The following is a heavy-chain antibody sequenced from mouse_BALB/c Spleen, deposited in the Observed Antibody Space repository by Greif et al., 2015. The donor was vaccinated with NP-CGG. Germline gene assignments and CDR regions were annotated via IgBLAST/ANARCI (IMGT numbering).Heavy chain of an antibody. CDR2: INPSNGRT. J-gene: IGHJ3*01. D-gene: IGHD3-1*01. V-gene: IGHV1S81*02. Sequence: QVQLQQPGAELVKPGASVKLSCKASGYTFTSYWMHWVKQRPGQGLEWIGEINPSNGRTNYNEKFKSKATLTVDKSSSTAYMQLSSLTSEDSAVYYCARGGQLGLPWFAYWGQGTLVTVSA. CDR1: GYTFTSYW. CDR3: ARGGQLGLPWFAY.